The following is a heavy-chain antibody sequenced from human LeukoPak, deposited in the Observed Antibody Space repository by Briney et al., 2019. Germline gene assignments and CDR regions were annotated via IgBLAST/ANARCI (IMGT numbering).Heavy chain of an antibody. Sequence: PSETLSLTCTVSGYSISSGYYWGWIRQPPGKGLEWIGSIYHSGSTYYNPSLKSRVTISVDTSKNQFSLKLSSVTAADTAVYYCARVLPAYGYFDYWGQGTLVTVSS. CDR1: GYSISSGYY. J-gene: IGHJ4*02. CDR3: ARVLPAYGYFDY. CDR2: IYHSGST. V-gene: IGHV4-38-2*02. D-gene: IGHD2-15*01.